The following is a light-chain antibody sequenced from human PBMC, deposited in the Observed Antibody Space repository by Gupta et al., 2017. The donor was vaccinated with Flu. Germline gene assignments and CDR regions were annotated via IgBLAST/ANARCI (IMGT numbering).Light chain of an antibody. CDR3: QQCYTTRT. CDR2: AAS. Sequence: DIQMTQTPFSLSASVGDRVTITCRASQSISSYLNWYQQKPGKAPKLLIYAASSLQSGVPSRFSGSGSGTDFTLTISSLQPEDFATYYCQQCYTTRTFGQGTKVEIK. V-gene: IGKV1-39*01. J-gene: IGKJ1*01. CDR1: QSISSY.